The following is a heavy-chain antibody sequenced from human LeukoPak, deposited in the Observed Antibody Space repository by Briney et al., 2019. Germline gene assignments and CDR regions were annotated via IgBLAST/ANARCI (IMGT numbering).Heavy chain of an antibody. CDR3: ARERQDTVIHSGAFDI. Sequence: GGSLRLSCAASGFTFSNYFMHWVRQAPGKGLEWVADIASDGSHTFYVESVKGRFTISRDNSKNTLYLQMNNLGPEDTAVYFCARERQDTVIHSGAFDIWGQGTMVTVSS. J-gene: IGHJ3*02. CDR1: GFTFSNYF. CDR2: IASDGSHT. D-gene: IGHD2-21*02. V-gene: IGHV3-30-3*01.